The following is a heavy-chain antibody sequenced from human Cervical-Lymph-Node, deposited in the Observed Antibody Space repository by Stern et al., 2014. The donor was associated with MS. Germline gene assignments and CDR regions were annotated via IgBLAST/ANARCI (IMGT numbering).Heavy chain of an antibody. J-gene: IGHJ4*02. CDR2: IYPSDSDT. CDR1: GYSFTNYW. V-gene: IGHV5-51*03. D-gene: IGHD1-26*01. CDR3: ARGAPPEN. Sequence: VQLGQSGAEVKKPGESLKISCKTAGYSFTNYWIGWVRQMPGKGLEWMGIIYPSDSDTRYSPSFQGKVIISADKSIATAYLQWRSLKASDSGIYYCARGAPPENWGQGTLVTVSS.